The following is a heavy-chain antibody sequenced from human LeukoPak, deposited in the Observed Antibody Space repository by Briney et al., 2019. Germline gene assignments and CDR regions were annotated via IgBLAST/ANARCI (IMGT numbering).Heavy chain of an antibody. CDR2: INTNSGGT. V-gene: IGHV1-2*02. Sequence: ASVKVSCKASGYTFTVYYIHWVRQAPGQGLEWMGWINTNSGGTNYAQKFQGRVTMTRDTSISTDYMELSRLRSDDTAVYYCARDRGYSYGNYFDYWGQGTLVTVSS. CDR1: GYTFTVYY. CDR3: ARDRGYSYGNYFDY. D-gene: IGHD5-18*01. J-gene: IGHJ4*02.